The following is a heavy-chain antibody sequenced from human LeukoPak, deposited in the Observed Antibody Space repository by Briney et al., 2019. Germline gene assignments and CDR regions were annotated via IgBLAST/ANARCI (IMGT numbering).Heavy chain of an antibody. CDR3: VREGFYFFDF. CDR1: GFTFDGYG. V-gene: IGHV3-20*04. Sequence: GGSLRLSCAASGFTFDGYGMSWVRHAPGKGLEWVSGINWNGGRAGYADSVKGRFTIFRDNAKDSVYLQMNSLRAEDSATYYCVREGFYFFDFWGQGTLVTVSS. CDR2: INWNGGRA. J-gene: IGHJ4*01.